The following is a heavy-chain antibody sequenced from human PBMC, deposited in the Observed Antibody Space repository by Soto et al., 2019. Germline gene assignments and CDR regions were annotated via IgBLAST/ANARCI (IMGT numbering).Heavy chain of an antibody. D-gene: IGHD3-10*01. CDR1: GFTVSSNY. CDR3: ARVRFGEVNWFDP. CDR2: IYSGGST. Sequence: EVQLVESGGGLVQPGGSLRLSCAASGFTVSSNYMSWVRQAPGKGLEWVSVIYSGGSTYYADSVKGRFTISRDNSKNTLYLQMNSLRAEDTAVYYCARVRFGEVNWFDPWGQGTLVTVSS. V-gene: IGHV3-66*01. J-gene: IGHJ5*02.